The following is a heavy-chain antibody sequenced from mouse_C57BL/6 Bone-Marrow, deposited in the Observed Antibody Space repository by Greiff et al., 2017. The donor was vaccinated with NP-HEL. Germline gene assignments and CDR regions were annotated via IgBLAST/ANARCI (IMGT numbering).Heavy chain of an antibody. Sequence: VKVVESGPGLVQPSQSLSITCTVSGFSLTSYGVHWVRQSPGKGLEWLGVIWSGGSTDYNAAFISRLSISKDNSKSQVFFKMNSLQADDTAIYYCARLGRFAYWGQGTLVTVSA. CDR3: ARLGRFAY. J-gene: IGHJ3*01. D-gene: IGHD4-1*01. V-gene: IGHV2-2*01. CDR2: IWSGGST. CDR1: GFSLTSYG.